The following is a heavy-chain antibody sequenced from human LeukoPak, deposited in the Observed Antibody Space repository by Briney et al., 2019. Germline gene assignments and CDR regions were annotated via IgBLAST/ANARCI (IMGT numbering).Heavy chain of an antibody. CDR1: GFTFSDYA. V-gene: IGHV3-49*04. CDR2: IRSKAYGGTT. J-gene: IGHJ4*02. Sequence: GGSLRLSCTASGFTFSDYAMSWVRQAPGKGLEWVGFIRSKAYGGTTEYAASVKGRFTISRDDSKSIAYLQMNSLKTEDTAVYYCTRDHVEAGLGYFDYWGQGTLVTVSS. CDR3: TRDHVEAGLGYFDY. D-gene: IGHD5-24*01.